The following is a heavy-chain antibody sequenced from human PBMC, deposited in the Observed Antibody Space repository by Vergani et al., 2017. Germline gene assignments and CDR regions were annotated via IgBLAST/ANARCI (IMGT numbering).Heavy chain of an antibody. J-gene: IGHJ4*02. CDR3: ARDLTYHPRPID. V-gene: IGHV4-59*01. Sequence: QVQLQESGPGPVKPSETLSLTCTVSGGSISSYYWSWIRQPPGKGLEWIGYIYYSGSTNYNPSLKSRVTIAVDTSKNQFSLKLSSVTAADTAVYYCARDLTYHPRPIDWGQGTLVTVSS. CDR2: IYYSGST. D-gene: IGHD2-2*01. CDR1: GGSISSYY.